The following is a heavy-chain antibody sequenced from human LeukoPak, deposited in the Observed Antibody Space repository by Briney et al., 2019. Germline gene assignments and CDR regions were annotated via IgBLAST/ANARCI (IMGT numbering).Heavy chain of an antibody. CDR1: GFTFSDYF. J-gene: IGHJ4*02. CDR2: INGRGTYI. CDR3: ARSGREATEIDY. V-gene: IGHV3-11*06. Sequence: PGGSLRLSCAASGFTFSDYFMSWVRQAPGKGLEWLSYINGRGTYIDYAESLKGRITISRDNAQNSLYLQMNSLRVEGTAVYYCARSGREATEIDYWGQGTLVTVSS. D-gene: IGHD1-1*01.